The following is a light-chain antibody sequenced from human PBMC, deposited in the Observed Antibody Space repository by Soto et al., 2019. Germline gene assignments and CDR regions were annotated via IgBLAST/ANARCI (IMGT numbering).Light chain of an antibody. CDR2: DVT. CDR1: SSDVGGYYY. J-gene: IGLJ1*01. CDR3: CSYADTNTFV. V-gene: IGLV2-11*01. Sequence: QCVLTQPRSVSGSPGQSVTISCSGTSSDVGGYYYVSWYQHHPGNAPKLMIYDVTKRPSGVPDRFSGSKSGNTASLTISGLQAEDEADYYCCSYADTNTFVFGTGTKVT.